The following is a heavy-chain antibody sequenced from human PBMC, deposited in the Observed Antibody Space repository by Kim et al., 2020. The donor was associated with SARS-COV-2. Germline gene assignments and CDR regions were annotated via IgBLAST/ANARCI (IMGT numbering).Heavy chain of an antibody. J-gene: IGHJ4*02. D-gene: IGHD3-22*01. Sequence: GGSLRLSCAASGFTFSSYGMHWVRQAPGKGLEWVAVISYDGSNKYYADSVKGRFTISRDNSKNTLYLQMNSLRAEDTAVYYCARAPITMIVVEYYFDYWGQGTLVTVSS. V-gene: IGHV3-30*03. CDR1: GFTFSSYG. CDR3: ARAPITMIVVEYYFDY. CDR2: ISYDGSNK.